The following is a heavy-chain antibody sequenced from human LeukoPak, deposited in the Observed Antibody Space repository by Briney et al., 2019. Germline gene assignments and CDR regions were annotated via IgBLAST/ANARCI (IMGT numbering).Heavy chain of an antibody. CDR2: IYYSGST. D-gene: IGHD3-10*01. J-gene: IGHJ3*01. V-gene: IGHV4-59*01. CDR1: GGSISSYY. CDR3: ARGYGSGSFV. Sequence: SETLSLTCTVSGGSISSYYWSWIRQPPGKGLEWIGYIYYSGSTNYNPSLKSRVTISVDTSKNQFSLKLSSVTAADTAVYYCARGYGSGSFVWGQGTMVTVSS.